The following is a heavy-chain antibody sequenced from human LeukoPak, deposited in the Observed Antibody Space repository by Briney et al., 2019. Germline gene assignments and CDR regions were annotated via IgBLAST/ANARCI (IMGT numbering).Heavy chain of an antibody. Sequence: SETLPLACSVSGGSITSYYWSWIRQPPGKGLEWIGHVSDGGRTNYSPSLRSRVSISVDTSKNQFSLKLNSVTAADTAVYFCARASTTFDDWGQGTLVTVSS. CDR2: VSDGGRT. CDR1: GGSITSYY. J-gene: IGHJ4*02. V-gene: IGHV4-59*01. D-gene: IGHD1-14*01. CDR3: ARASTTFDD.